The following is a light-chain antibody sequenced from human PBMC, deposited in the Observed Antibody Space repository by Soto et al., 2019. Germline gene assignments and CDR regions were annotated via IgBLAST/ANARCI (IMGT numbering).Light chain of an antibody. Sequence: IEFGPSPDFGSASVSTRDHITFRASETISTFLNWYQQKPGKAPKVLIFAASSLQSGVPSRFSGSGSGTDFALTISGLQPEDFATYYCQQSYNSPPTFAQGTKVDI. CDR1: ETISTF. V-gene: IGKV1-39*01. J-gene: IGKJ1*01. CDR3: QQSYNSPPT. CDR2: AAS.